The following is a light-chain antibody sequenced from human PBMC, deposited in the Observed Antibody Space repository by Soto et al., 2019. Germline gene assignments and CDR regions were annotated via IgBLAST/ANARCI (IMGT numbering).Light chain of an antibody. CDR2: EVT. CDR1: SSDVGADNY. Sequence: QSALTQPGSVSGSPGQSITISCTGTSSDVGADNYVSWYQQHPGKAPKLIIYEVTNRPSGVSNRFSGSQSGNTASLTISGLQAEDGADYFCSSYTTRNTPLYVFGAGTKVTVL. V-gene: IGLV2-14*01. CDR3: SSYTTRNTPLYV. J-gene: IGLJ1*01.